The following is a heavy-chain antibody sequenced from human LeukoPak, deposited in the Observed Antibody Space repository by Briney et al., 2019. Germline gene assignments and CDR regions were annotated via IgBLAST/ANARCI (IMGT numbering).Heavy chain of an antibody. CDR1: GGSISSSSYY. J-gene: IGHJ4*02. D-gene: IGHD1-26*01. CDR3: ARGVVGATTPDY. CDR2: IYYSGST. V-gene: IGHV4-39*07. Sequence: SETLSLTCTVSGGSISSSSYYWGWIRQPPGKGLEWIGGIYYSGSTYYNPSLKSRVTISVDTSKNQFSLKLSSVTAADTAVYYCARGVVGATTPDYWGQGTLVTVSS.